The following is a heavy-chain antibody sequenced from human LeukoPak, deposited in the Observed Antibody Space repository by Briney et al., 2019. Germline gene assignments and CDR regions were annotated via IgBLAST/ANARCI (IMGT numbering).Heavy chain of an antibody. D-gene: IGHD3-22*01. Sequence: GGSLRLSCAASGLTFSNYWMTWVRQAPGKGLEWVANIRGDGGETSYVDSVKGRFTISRDNAQNSLFLQMNNLGAEDTAVYYCARDWPMNLDFWGQGTLVTVSS. CDR2: IRGDGGET. CDR3: ARDWPMNLDF. CDR1: GLTFSNYW. V-gene: IGHV3-7*01. J-gene: IGHJ4*02.